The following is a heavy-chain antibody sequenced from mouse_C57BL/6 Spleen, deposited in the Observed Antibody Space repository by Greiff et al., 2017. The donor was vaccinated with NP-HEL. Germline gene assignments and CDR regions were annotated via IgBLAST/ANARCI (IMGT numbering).Heavy chain of an antibody. D-gene: IGHD1-1*01. J-gene: IGHJ2*01. Sequence: EVKLMESGGGLVKPGGSLKLSCAASGFTFSSYTMSWVRQTPEKRLEWVATISGGGGNTYYPDSVKGRFTISRDNAKNTLYLQMSSLRSEDTALYYCARHTPTGSSWGIFDYWGQGTTLTVSS. CDR3: ARHTPTGSSWGIFDY. CDR1: GFTFSSYT. CDR2: ISGGGGNT. V-gene: IGHV5-9*01.